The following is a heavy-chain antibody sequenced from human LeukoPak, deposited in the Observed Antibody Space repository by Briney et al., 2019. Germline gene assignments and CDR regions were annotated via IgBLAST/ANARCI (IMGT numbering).Heavy chain of an antibody. CDR1: GGSFSGYY. D-gene: IGHD2-2*01. V-gene: IGHV4-34*01. CDR2: INHSGST. J-gene: IGHJ4*02. Sequence: SETLSLTCAVYGGSFSGYYWSWIRQPPGKGLEWIGEINHSGSTNYNPSLKSRVTISVGTSKNQFSLKLSSVTAADTAVYYCQIISRYCSSTSCPFDYWGQGTLVTVSS. CDR3: QIISRYCSSTSCPFDY.